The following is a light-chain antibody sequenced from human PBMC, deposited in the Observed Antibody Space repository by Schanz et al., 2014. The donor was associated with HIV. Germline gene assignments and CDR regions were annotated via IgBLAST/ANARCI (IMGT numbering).Light chain of an antibody. V-gene: IGKV3-20*01. CDR3: QHYDISRGT. J-gene: IGKJ4*01. CDR1: QSLTTNY. CDR2: GAS. Sequence: ETVLTQSPGSLSLSPGDRATLSCRASQSLTTNYLAWYQQKLGQAPRLLIYGASSRATGIPDRFSGSGSGTDFTLTISRLEPEDFATYYGQHYDISRGTFGGGTRVEIK.